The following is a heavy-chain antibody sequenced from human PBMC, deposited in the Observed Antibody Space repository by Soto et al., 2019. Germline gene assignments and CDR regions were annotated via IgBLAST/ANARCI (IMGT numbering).Heavy chain of an antibody. J-gene: IGHJ6*03. CDR3: AREGGIVLMVYGANYYYMDV. D-gene: IGHD2-8*01. CDR1: GDSVSSNSAA. Sequence: QVQLQQSGPGLVKPSQTLSLTCAISGDSVSSNSAAWNWIRQSPSRGLEWLGRTYYRSKWYNDYAVSVKSRITINPDTSKNQFSLQLNSVTPEDTAVYYCAREGGIVLMVYGANYYYMDVWGKGTTVTVSS. V-gene: IGHV6-1*01. CDR2: TYYRSKWYN.